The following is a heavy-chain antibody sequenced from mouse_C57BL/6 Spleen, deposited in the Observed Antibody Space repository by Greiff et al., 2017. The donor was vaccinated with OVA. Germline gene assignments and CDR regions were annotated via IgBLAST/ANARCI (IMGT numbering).Heavy chain of an antibody. D-gene: IGHD1-1*01. CDR1: GYTFTSYW. Sequence: QVQLQQPGAELVKPGASVKMSCKASGYTFTSYWITWVKQRPGQGLEWIGDIYPGSGSTNYNEKFKSKATLTVDTSSGTAYMQLSSLTSEDSAVYYCARRTTVVATDYWGQGTTLTVSS. J-gene: IGHJ2*01. V-gene: IGHV1-55*01. CDR2: IYPGSGST. CDR3: ARRTTVVATDY.